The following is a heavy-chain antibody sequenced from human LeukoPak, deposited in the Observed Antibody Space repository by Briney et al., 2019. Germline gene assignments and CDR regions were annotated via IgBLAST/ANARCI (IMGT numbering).Heavy chain of an antibody. D-gene: IGHD6-13*01. Sequence: GGSLRLSCAASGFTFSYHDMNWVRQAPGKGLEWVSAICGGGGRTYYADSVKGRFTISRDRSKNTLYLQMDRLRAEDTAVYYCAKGERAQQLDYWGKGILVTVST. CDR1: GFTFSYHD. V-gene: IGHV3-23*01. CDR2: ICGGGGRT. J-gene: IGHJ4*02. CDR3: AKGERAQQLDY.